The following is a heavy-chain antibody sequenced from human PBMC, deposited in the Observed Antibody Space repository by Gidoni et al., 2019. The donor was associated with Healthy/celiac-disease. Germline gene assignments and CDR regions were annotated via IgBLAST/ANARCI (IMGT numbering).Heavy chain of an antibody. J-gene: IGHJ5*02. V-gene: IGHV4-39*07. CDR2: IYYSGST. D-gene: IGHD3-22*01. Sequence: QLRLQESFPALVKPSETLSLTCTVSGGSISSSCYFWCWIRQPPGKGLEWIGSIYYSGSTYYNPALKSRVTISVDTSKNQFALKLSSVTAADTAVYYCARGGSYYYDSSGYTVGGWFDPWGQGTLVTVSS. CDR3: ARGGSYYYDSSGYTVGGWFDP. CDR1: GGSISSSCYF.